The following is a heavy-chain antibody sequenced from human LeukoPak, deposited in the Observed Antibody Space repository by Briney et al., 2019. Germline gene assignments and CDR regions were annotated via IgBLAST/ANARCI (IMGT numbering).Heavy chain of an antibody. V-gene: IGHV3-21*01. J-gene: IGHJ5*02. CDR2: ISGTNSYI. D-gene: IGHD4/OR15-4a*01. Sequence: PGGSLRLSCAASAFTFTNYNMNWVRQAPGKGLEWVSSISGTNSYIYYADSVKGRFTISRDNAKNSLYLQMNSLRAEDTAVYYCARIPNSANFPNWFDPWGQGTLVTVSS. CDR1: AFTFTNYN. CDR3: ARIPNSANFPNWFDP.